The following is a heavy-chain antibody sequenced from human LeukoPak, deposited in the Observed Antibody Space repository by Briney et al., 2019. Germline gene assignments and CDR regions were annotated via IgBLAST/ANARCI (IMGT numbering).Heavy chain of an antibody. J-gene: IGHJ6*03. CDR1: GGSISSSNW. CDR3: ARAITIFGVVTEPYYYMDV. CDR2: IYHSGST. D-gene: IGHD3-3*01. Sequence: SETLSLTRAVSGGSISSSNWWSWVRQPPGKGLEWIGEIYHSGSTNYNPSLKSRVTISVDKSKNQFSLKLSSVTAADTAVYYCARAITIFGVVTEPYYYMDVWGKGTTVTVSS. V-gene: IGHV4-4*02.